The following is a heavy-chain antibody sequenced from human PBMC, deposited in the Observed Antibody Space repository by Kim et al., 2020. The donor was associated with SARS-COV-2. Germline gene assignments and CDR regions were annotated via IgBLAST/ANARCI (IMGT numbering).Heavy chain of an antibody. CDR3: ARYPNSYYYYYGMDV. Sequence: PSLKSRVTISVDTSKNQFSLKLSSVTAADTAVYYCARYPNSYYYYYGMDVWGQGTTVTVSS. D-gene: IGHD2-15*01. J-gene: IGHJ6*02. V-gene: IGHV4-59*01.